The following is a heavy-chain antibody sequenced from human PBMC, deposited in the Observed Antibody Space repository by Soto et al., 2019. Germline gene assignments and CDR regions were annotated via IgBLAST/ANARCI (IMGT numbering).Heavy chain of an antibody. CDR2: ISSTGRTI. Sequence: GSLRVSCGASGFTFNNYYMSWIRQAPGKWLEWVSYISSTGRTIYYADSVKGRFTVSRDNAQNSLSLKLNSLRVEDTAVYYCARSYSSGWEFDYWGQGTQVTVSS. D-gene: IGHD6-19*01. J-gene: IGHJ4*02. V-gene: IGHV3-11*01. CDR1: GFTFNNYY. CDR3: ARSYSSGWEFDY.